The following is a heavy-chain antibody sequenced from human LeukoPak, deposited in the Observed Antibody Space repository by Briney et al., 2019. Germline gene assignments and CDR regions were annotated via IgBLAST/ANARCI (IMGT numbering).Heavy chain of an antibody. J-gene: IGHJ4*02. CDR1: GFTFSDYY. D-gene: IGHD6-13*01. CDR2: ISSSGSTI. CDR3: ARGSPPGIAAAGPSDYFDY. V-gene: IGHV3-11*04. Sequence: GGSLRLSCAAPGFTFSDYYMSWIRQAPGKGLEWVSYISSSGSTIYYADSVKGRFTISRDNSKNTLYLQMNSLRAEDTAVYYCARGSPPGIAAAGPSDYFDYWGQGTLVTVSS.